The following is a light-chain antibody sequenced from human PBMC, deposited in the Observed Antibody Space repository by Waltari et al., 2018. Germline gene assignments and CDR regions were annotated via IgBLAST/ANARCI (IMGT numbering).Light chain of an antibody. CDR1: NIGRQS. CDR2: YDS. V-gene: IGLV3-21*02. CDR3: QVWATNSDHLYV. Sequence: SYVLTQPPSVSVAPGQTARITCGGNNIGRQSVNWYQQNAGQAPVMVVYYDSDRPSGIPERFSGSKSGTTATLTISGVEAGDEADYYCQVWATNSDHLYVFGSGTKVTVL. J-gene: IGLJ1*01.